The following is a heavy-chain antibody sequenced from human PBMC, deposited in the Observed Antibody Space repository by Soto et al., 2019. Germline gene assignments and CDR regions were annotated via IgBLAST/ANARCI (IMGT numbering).Heavy chain of an antibody. CDR1: GFTFSSYD. V-gene: IGHV3-30*18. CDR3: ANGLATVLMVYAEFDY. D-gene: IGHD2-8*01. Sequence: QVQLVESGGGVVQPGRSLRLSCAASGFTFSSYDMHWVRQAPGKGLEWVAGISYHGRNIYYADSVKGRLTVSRDNSKNTLWLQMNSLRADDTAVYYCANGLATVLMVYAEFDYWGQGTLVTVSS. J-gene: IGHJ4*02. CDR2: ISYHGRNI.